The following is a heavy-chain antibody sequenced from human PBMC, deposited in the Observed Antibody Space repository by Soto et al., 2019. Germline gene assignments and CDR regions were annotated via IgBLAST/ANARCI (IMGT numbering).Heavy chain of an antibody. V-gene: IGHV4-34*01. D-gene: IGHD3-16*01. CDR2: INHSGST. Sequence: PSETLSLTCAVYGGSFSGYYWSWIRQPPGKGLEWIGEINHSGSTNYNPSLKSRVTISVDTSKNQFSLKLSSVTAADAAMYYCARARQYYACASVLWGPGPLVTVSS. CDR3: ARARQYYACASVL. CDR1: GGSFSGYY. J-gene: IGHJ4*02.